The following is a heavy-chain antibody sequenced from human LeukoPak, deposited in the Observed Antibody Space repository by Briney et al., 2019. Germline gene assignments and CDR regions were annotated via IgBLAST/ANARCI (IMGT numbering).Heavy chain of an antibody. CDR2: ISTGGRYT. Sequence: GGSLRLSCAASGFTFSDYYMSWIRQAPGKGLEWVSYISTGGRYTNYTDSVEGRFTISRDNAKNSLFLQMNSLRAEDTAVYYCARVASITMICDFWGQGTLVTVSS. J-gene: IGHJ4*02. CDR1: GFTFSDYY. D-gene: IGHD3-22*01. CDR3: ARVASITMICDF. V-gene: IGHV3-11*06.